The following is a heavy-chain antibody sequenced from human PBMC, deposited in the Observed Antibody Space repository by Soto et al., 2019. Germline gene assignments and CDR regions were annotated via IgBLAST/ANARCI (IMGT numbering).Heavy chain of an antibody. CDR2: ISAHNGNT. Sequence: QVHLVQSGAEVKKPGASVKVSCKASGYTFTSYGITWVRQAPGQGLEWMGWISAHNGNTDYAQKLQGRVIVTRDTSTSTAYRERRSQRSDDTAVYYCARGRYGDYWGQGALVTVSS. CDR1: GYTFTSYG. V-gene: IGHV1-18*01. D-gene: IGHD1-1*01. CDR3: ARGRYGDY. J-gene: IGHJ4*02.